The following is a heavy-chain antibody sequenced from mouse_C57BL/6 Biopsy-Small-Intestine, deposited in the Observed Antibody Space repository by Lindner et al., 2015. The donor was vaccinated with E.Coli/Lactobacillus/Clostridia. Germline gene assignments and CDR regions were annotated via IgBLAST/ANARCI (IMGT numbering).Heavy chain of an antibody. CDR3: ARAYRGYSSGWYYHYGMDV. CDR2: IIPIFGTA. V-gene: IGHV1-81*01. J-gene: IGHJ1*01. Sequence: SVKVSCKASGGTFSSYAISWVRQAPGQGLEWMGGIIPIFGTANYAQKFQGRVTITADESTSTAYMGLSSLRSEDTAVYYCARAYRGYSSGWYYHYGMDVWGQGTTVTVSS. D-gene: IGHD1-1*01. CDR1: GGTFSSYA.